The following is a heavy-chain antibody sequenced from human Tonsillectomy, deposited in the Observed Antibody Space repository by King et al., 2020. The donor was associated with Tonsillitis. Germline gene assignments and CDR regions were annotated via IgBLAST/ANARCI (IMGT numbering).Heavy chain of an antibody. D-gene: IGHD3-22*01. Sequence: VQLVESGGGVVQPGRSLRLSCAASEFTFSTYAMHWVRQAPGKGLEWVAVISFDGTNKYYADSVTGRFTISRDTSKNTLYLQMHSLSVEDTAVYYCAIYQWSGDSTGYLNSWGQGTLVTVSS. J-gene: IGHJ4*02. CDR2: ISFDGTNK. CDR1: EFTFSTYA. V-gene: IGHV3-30-3*01. CDR3: AIYQWSGDSTGYLNS.